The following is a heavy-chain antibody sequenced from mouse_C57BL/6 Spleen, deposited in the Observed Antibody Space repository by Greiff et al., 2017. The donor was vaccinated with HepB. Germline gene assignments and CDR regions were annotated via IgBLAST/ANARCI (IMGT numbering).Heavy chain of an antibody. J-gene: IGHJ2*01. V-gene: IGHV14-1*01. CDR2: IDPEDGDT. CDR3: ARRRNYYEELFDY. Sequence: VQLQQSGAELVRPGASVKLSCTASGFNIKDYYMHWVKQRPEQGLEWIGRIDPEDGDTEYAPKFKDKATLTADKSSSTAYMQLSSLTSEDSAVYYCARRRNYYEELFDYWGQGTTLTVSS. CDR1: GFNIKDYY. D-gene: IGHD1-1*01.